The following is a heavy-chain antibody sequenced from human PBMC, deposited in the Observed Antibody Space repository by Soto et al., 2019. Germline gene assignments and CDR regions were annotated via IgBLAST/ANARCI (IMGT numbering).Heavy chain of an antibody. CDR1: GFTFSSYG. V-gene: IGHV3-30*03. CDR3: ASLRMVRGVIVNYYGMDV. Sequence: GGSLRLSCAASGFTFSSYGMHWVRQAPGKGLEWVAVISYDGSNKYYADSVKGRFTISRDNSKNTLYLQMNSLRAEDTAVYYCASLRMVRGVIVNYYGMDVWGQGTTVTVSS. D-gene: IGHD3-10*01. CDR2: ISYDGSNK. J-gene: IGHJ6*02.